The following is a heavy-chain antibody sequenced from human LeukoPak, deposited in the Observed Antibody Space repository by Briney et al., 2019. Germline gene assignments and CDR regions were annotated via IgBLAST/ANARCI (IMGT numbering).Heavy chain of an antibody. CDR2: ISGSGGST. CDR1: GFTFSSYA. Sequence: GGSLRLSCAASGFTFSSYAMSWVRQAPGKGLEWVSAISGSGGSTYYADSVKGRFTISRDNSKNTLYLQMNSLRAEDTAVYYCAKLIDSSSWPYYYYYYMDVWGKGTTVTVSS. CDR3: AKLIDSSSWPYYYYYYMDV. V-gene: IGHV3-23*01. D-gene: IGHD6-13*01. J-gene: IGHJ6*03.